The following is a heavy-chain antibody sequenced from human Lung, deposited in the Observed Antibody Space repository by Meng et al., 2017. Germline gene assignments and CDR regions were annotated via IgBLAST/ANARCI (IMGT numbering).Heavy chain of an antibody. J-gene: IGHJ4*02. V-gene: IGHV4-4*02. CDR2: IFHSGST. D-gene: IGHD1-26*01. Sequence: QVRLQEAGPGLVKPSGTLSLPCAVSGGSITSSTWWSWVRQTPGKGLEWFGEIFHSGSTNYNPPLESRVTISVDKSKNQFSLKVYSVTAADTATYYCARFDISSSGRGDYWGQGILVTVSS. CDR3: ARFDISSSGRGDY. CDR1: GGSITSSTW.